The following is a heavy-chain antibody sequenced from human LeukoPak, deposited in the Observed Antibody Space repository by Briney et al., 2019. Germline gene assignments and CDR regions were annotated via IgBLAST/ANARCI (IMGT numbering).Heavy chain of an antibody. CDR1: GGSVSSNSAA. J-gene: IGHJ4*02. CDR2: TYYRSKWYN. D-gene: IGHD6-13*01. Sequence: SQTLSLTCAISGGSVSSNSAAWNWIRQSPSRGLEWLGRTYYRSKWYNDYAVSVKSRITINPDTSKNQFSLQLNSVTPEDTAVYYCARSYSSSWYDELGVDYWGQGTLVTVSS. CDR3: ARSYSSSWYDELGVDY. V-gene: IGHV6-1*01.